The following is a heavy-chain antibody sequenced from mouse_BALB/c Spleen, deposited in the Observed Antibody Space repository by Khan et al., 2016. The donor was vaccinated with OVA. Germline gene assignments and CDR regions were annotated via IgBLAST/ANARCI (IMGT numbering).Heavy chain of an antibody. V-gene: IGHV2-6-7*01. CDR2: IWGDGST. D-gene: IGHD2-10*01. CDR1: GFSFNGYG. J-gene: IGHJ4*01. CDR3: ARAYNGNYREAMDY. Sequence: QVQLKESGPGLVPPSQSLSLTCTVSGFSFNGYGVTWVRQPPGKGLEWLGMIWGDGSTAYNSAPKSRLNLSKDNSKSQVYLKMNSLQTEDTARYYCARAYNGNYREAMDYWGQGTSVTVSS.